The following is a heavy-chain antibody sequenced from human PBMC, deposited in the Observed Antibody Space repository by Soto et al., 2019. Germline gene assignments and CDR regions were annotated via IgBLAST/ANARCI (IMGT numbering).Heavy chain of an antibody. CDR2: INHSGST. Sequence: PSKTLSLTCAVYGGSFSGYYWSWIRQPPGKGLEWIGEINHSGSTNYNPSLKSRVTISVDTSKNQFSLKLSSVTAADTAVYYCARGDCSSTSCYVDYRGQGTLVTVSS. V-gene: IGHV4-34*01. CDR3: ARGDCSSTSCYVDY. D-gene: IGHD2-2*01. CDR1: GGSFSGYY. J-gene: IGHJ4*02.